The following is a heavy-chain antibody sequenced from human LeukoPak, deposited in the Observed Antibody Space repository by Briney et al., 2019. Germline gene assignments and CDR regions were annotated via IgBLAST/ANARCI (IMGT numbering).Heavy chain of an antibody. CDR2: INSDGSST. D-gene: IGHD3-22*01. Sequence: GGSLRLSCAASGFTFSSYWMHWVRQAPGKGLVWVSRINSDGSSTSYADSVKGRFTISRDNSKNTLHLEMNSLRTDDTAVYYCTKERGGGGRRINLMVGGYGPWGQGTQVTVSS. V-gene: IGHV3-74*01. J-gene: IGHJ5*02. CDR1: GFTFSSYW. CDR3: TKERGGGGRRINLMVGGYGP.